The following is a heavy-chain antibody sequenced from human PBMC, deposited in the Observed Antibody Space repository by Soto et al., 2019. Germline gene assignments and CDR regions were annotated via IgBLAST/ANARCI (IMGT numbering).Heavy chain of an antibody. D-gene: IGHD6-19*01. CDR2: INVGHGNT. J-gene: IGHJ2*01. Sequence: QVQLVQSGAEVKKPGASVKVSCKASGYTFTNYGVHWVRQAPGQGLEWMGWINVGHGNTKYSQKFQGRVTITRDTAANTAFMELSSLRSEDTAVYYCARSGYSSGWYHWYFDFWGRGTLVTVSS. CDR1: GYTFTNYG. CDR3: ARSGYSSGWYHWYFDF. V-gene: IGHV1-3*01.